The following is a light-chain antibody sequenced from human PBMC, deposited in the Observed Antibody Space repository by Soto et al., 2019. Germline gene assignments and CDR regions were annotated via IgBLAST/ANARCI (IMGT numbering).Light chain of an antibody. V-gene: IGKV3-20*01. J-gene: IGKJ1*01. Sequence: EIVLTQSPDTLSLSPGERATLSCSASQSVSSDYLAWYQQKPGQAPRLLIYGASSRATGIPDRFSGSGSGTDFTLTISRLEPEDFAVYYCRQYGYSPKTFGQGTKVDIK. CDR3: RQYGYSPKT. CDR2: GAS. CDR1: QSVSSDY.